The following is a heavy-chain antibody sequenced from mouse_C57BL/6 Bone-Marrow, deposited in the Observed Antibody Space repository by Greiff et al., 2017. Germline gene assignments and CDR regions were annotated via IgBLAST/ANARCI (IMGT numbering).Heavy chain of an antibody. Sequence: VQLQQPGAELVKPGASVKMSCKASGYTFTSYWITWVKQRPGQGLEWIGDIYPGSGSTNYNEKFKSKATLPVDTSSSTAYMQLSSLTSEDSAVYYCAREGFDYGSSYAMDYWGQGTSVTVSS. D-gene: IGHD1-1*01. V-gene: IGHV1-55*01. CDR3: AREGFDYGSSYAMDY. CDR2: IYPGSGST. CDR1: GYTFTSYW. J-gene: IGHJ4*01.